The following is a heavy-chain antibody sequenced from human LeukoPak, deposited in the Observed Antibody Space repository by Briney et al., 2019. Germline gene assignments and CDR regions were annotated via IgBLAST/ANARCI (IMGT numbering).Heavy chain of an antibody. D-gene: IGHD6-13*01. CDR1: GFTVSSNY. CDR2: IYSGGST. J-gene: IGHJ5*02. CDR3: ASWKYYSSSWYMLGSFDP. V-gene: IGHV3-53*01. Sequence: TGGSLRLSCAASGFTVSSNYMSWVRQAPGKGLEWVSVIYSGGSTYYADSVKGRFTISRDNSKNTLYLQMNSLRAEDTAVYYCASWKYYSSSWYMLGSFDPWGQGTLVTVSS.